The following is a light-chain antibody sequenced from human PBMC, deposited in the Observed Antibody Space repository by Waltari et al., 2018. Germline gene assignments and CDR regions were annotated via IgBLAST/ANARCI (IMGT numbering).Light chain of an antibody. CDR2: DVN. CDR3: SSYTGGTTLVV. Sequence: QSALTQPASVSGSPGQSITISCTGTTSDVGGYNYVSWYQQHPGKAPKLVIYDVNNRPSVGSNRFSGSKSGNTASLTISGLQTEDEADYHCSSYTGGTTLVVFGGGTKLTVL. J-gene: IGLJ2*01. V-gene: IGLV2-14*03. CDR1: TSDVGGYNY.